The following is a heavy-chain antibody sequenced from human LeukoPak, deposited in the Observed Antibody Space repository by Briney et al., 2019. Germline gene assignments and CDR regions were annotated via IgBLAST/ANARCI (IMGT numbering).Heavy chain of an antibody. CDR3: AKDNYTDSYYPFDY. CDR2: MSGSGDST. J-gene: IGHJ4*02. Sequence: PGGSLRLSCAGAGIPLRGYAMSWVRQAPGKGLEWVSAMSGSGDSTLYADSVRGRFTISRDDFKNTLYLQMNNLRVEDTAVYYCAKDNYTDSYYPFDYWGRGTLVTVSS. CDR1: GIPLRGYA. D-gene: IGHD1-26*01. V-gene: IGHV3-23*01.